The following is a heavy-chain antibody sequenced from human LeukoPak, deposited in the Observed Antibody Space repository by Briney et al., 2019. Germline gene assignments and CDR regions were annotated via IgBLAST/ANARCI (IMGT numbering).Heavy chain of an antibody. CDR2: ISSSSNYV. D-gene: IGHD1/OR15-1a*01. CDR3: ARENWYKFDY. J-gene: IGHJ4*02. V-gene: IGHV3-21*01. CDR1: GFTFSTYS. Sequence: GGSLRLSCAASGFTFSTYSMNWVRQAPGKGLEWVSSISSSSNYVHYADSVKGRFTISRDNAKNSLYLQMNSLRAEDTALYYCARENWYKFDYWGQGTLVTVSS.